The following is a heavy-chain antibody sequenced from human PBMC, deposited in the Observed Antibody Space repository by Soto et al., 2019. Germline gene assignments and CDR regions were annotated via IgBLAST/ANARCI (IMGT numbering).Heavy chain of an antibody. CDR3: AWSSPTSHYYGLDV. V-gene: IGHV4-30-4*02. Sequence: SETLSLTCSVSGGSFDSGDYYWHWFRQPPGKFLEYIGYVYYTGSNYYNPSLKSRFTISLDTYENQFSLKLNSVTAADTAVYFCAWSSPTSHYYGLDVWGQGNTVT. CDR2: VYYTGSN. CDR1: GGSFDSGDYY. D-gene: IGHD6-19*01. J-gene: IGHJ6*02.